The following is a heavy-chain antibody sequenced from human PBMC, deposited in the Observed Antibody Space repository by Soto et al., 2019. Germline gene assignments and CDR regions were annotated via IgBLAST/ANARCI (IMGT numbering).Heavy chain of an antibody. CDR2: INHSGST. V-gene: IGHV4-34*01. CDR1: GGSFSGYY. Sequence: SETLSLTCAVYGGSFSGYYWSWIRQPPGKGLEWVGEINHSGSTNYNPSLKSRVTISVDTSKNQFSLKLSSVTAADTAGYYCARGNYGSGSYYKILPHDAFDIWGQGTMVTVSS. D-gene: IGHD3-10*01. J-gene: IGHJ3*02. CDR3: ARGNYGSGSYYKILPHDAFDI.